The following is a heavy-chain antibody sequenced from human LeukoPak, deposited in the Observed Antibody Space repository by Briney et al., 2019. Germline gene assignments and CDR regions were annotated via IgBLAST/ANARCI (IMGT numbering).Heavy chain of an antibody. D-gene: IGHD3-10*01. V-gene: IGHV3-7*03. J-gene: IGHJ4*02. CDR2: IKTDGSDK. CDR3: ARDSLIQYGSGSYWGFDC. Sequence: GGSLRLSCAASGFIFSNYWMSWVRQAPGKGPEWVGDIKTDGSDKYYVGSVKGRFTTSRDNAKNSLYLQMNSLRAEDTAVYYCARDSLIQYGSGSYWGFDCWGQGILVTVSS. CDR1: GFIFSNYW.